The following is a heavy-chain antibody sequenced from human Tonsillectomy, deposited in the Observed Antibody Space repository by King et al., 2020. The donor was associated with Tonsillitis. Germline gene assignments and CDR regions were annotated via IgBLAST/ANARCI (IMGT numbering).Heavy chain of an antibody. V-gene: IGHV2-5*02. Sequence: TLQDSGPTLVKPTQTLTLTCTFSGFSRSTSGMGVGWIRQPPGKALEWLALIYWDDDKRYSPSLKSRLTITKDTSKNQVVLTMTNMDPVDTATYYCAYLEMATSKGLENDAFDIWGQGTMVTVSS. CDR2: IYWDDDK. D-gene: IGHD5-24*01. CDR1: GFSRSTSGMG. CDR3: AYLEMATSKGLENDAFDI. J-gene: IGHJ3*02.